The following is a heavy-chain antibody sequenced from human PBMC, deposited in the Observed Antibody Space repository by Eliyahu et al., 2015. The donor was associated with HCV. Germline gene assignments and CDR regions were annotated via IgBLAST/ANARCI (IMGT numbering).Heavy chain of an antibody. CDR3: ARDFSGSLDY. D-gene: IGHD1-26*01. V-gene: IGHV1-2*02. Sequence: EKPGASVKVSCKASGYSFTDYRIDWVRQAPGRGLEWMGWITPSSGDTHYTQNFQGRVTMTRDTSISTAYMELSRLTSDDTAVYYCARDFSGSLDYWGQGSLVTVSS. CDR1: GYSFTDYR. J-gene: IGHJ4*02. CDR2: ITPSSGDT.